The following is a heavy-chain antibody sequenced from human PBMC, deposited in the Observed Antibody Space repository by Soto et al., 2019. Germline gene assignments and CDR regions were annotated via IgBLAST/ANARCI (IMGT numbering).Heavy chain of an antibody. D-gene: IGHD3-10*01. CDR3: AKDSGGMVRGIYR. CDR1: GFTFSSYA. CDR2: ISGSGGST. J-gene: IGHJ5*02. V-gene: IGHV3-23*01. Sequence: EVQLLESGGGLVQPGGSLRLSCAASGFTFSSYAMSWVRQAPGKGLEWVSAISGSGGSTYYADSVKGRFTISSDNSKNALYLQMNSLRAEDTAVYYCAKDSGGMVRGIYRWGQGTLVTVSS.